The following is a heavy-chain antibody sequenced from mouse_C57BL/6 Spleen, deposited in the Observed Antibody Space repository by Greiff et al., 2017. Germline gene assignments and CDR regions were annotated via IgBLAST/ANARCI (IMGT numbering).Heavy chain of an antibody. J-gene: IGHJ3*01. CDR3: TSAYVAWFAY. CDR1: GFTFSSYA. V-gene: IGHV5-9-1*02. Sequence: EVKLVESGEGLVKPGGSLKLSCAASGFTFSSYAMSWVRQTPGKRLEWVAYISSGGDYTYYADTVKGRFTISRDNARNTLYLQMSSLKSEDTAMYYCTSAYVAWFAYWGQGTLVTVSA. CDR2: ISSGGDYT.